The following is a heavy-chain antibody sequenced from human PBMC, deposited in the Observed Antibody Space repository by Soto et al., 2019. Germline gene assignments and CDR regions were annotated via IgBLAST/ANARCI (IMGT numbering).Heavy chain of an antibody. J-gene: IGHJ6*02. CDR2: IIPILGIA. Sequence: QVQLVQSGAEVKKPGSSVKVSCKASGGTFSSYTISWVRQAPGQGLEWMGRIIPILGIANYAQKFQGRVTITADKSAGRADMELGSLRSADTAVYYCARDLVPRWEVLAGDYYYCGMDVWGRATTVAVSS. CDR1: GGTFSSYT. CDR3: ARDLVPRWEVLAGDYYYCGMDV. V-gene: IGHV1-69*08. D-gene: IGHD1-26*01.